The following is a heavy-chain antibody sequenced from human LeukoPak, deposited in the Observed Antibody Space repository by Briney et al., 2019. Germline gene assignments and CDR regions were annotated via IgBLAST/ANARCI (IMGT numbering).Heavy chain of an antibody. V-gene: IGHV3-15*01. D-gene: IGHD3-10*01. CDR1: GITFSDTW. Sequence: GGSLRLSCAASGITFSDTWMSWVRRAPGKGLEWVARIRSIVNGGTTDYAAPVKGRFTVSRDDSKDMVFLQMNSLETEDTAVYYCTGYYGSGSYSTFDYWGQGTLVTVSS. CDR3: TGYYGSGSYSTFDY. CDR2: IRSIVNGGTT. J-gene: IGHJ4*02.